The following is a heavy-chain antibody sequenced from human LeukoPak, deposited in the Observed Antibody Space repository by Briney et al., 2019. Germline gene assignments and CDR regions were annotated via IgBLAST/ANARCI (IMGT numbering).Heavy chain of an antibody. CDR3: ARGVMMVRGSAYYMDV. CDR2: ISCSSSYI. J-gene: IGHJ6*03. Sequence: GGSLRLSCAASGFTFSSYSMNWVRQAPGKGLEWVSSISCSSSYIYYADSVKGRFTISRDNAKNSLYLQMNSLRAEDTAVYYCARGVMMVRGSAYYMDVWGKGTTVTISS. V-gene: IGHV3-21*01. D-gene: IGHD3-10*01. CDR1: GFTFSSYS.